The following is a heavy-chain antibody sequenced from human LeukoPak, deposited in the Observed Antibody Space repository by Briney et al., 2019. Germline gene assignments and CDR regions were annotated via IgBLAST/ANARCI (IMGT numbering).Heavy chain of an antibody. J-gene: IGHJ4*02. V-gene: IGHV3-7*01. CDR2: MKQDGSET. CDR3: ARDPVCDY. CDR1: GFTFSGYW. Sequence: PGGSLRLSCAASGFTFSGYWMSWVRQAPGKGLEWVANMKQDGSETYYVDSVKGRFTISRDNAKNSLYLQMNSLRAEDTAVYYCARDPVCDYWGQGTLVTVSS.